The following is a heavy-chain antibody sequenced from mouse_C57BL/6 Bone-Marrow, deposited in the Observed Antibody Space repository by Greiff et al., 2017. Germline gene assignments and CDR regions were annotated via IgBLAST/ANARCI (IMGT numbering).Heavy chain of an antibody. J-gene: IGHJ4*01. CDR1: GYSFTGYY. CDR2: INPSTGGT. Sequence: VQLQQSGPELVEPGASVKISCKASGYSFTGYYMNWVKQSPEKSLEWIGEINPSTGGTTYNQKFKAKATLTVDKSSSTAYMQLKSLTSEDSAVYYCARWLLRNYAMDYWGQGTSVTVSS. D-gene: IGHD2-3*01. CDR3: ARWLLRNYAMDY. V-gene: IGHV1-42*01.